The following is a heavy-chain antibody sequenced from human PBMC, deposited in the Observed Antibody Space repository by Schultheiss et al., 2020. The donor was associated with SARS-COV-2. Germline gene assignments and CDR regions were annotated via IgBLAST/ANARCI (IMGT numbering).Heavy chain of an antibody. J-gene: IGHJ3*02. Sequence: SETLSLTCTVSGGSVSSGSYYWSWIRQPPGKGLEWIGYIYYSGSTNYNPSLKSRVTISVDTSKNQFSLKLSSVTAADTAVYYCARDQGAAAGSDAFDIWGQGTMVTVSS. D-gene: IGHD6-13*01. CDR2: IYYSGST. CDR1: GGSVSSGSYY. CDR3: ARDQGAAAGSDAFDI. V-gene: IGHV4-61*01.